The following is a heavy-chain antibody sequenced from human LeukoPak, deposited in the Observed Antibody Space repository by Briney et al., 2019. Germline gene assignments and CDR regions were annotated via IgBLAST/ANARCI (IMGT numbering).Heavy chain of an antibody. CDR2: ISSSSSYI. D-gene: IGHD3-9*01. J-gene: IGHJ4*02. CDR1: GFTFSSYV. Sequence: GGSLRLSCAASGFTFSSYVMSWVRQAPGKGLEWVSSISSSSSYIYYADSVKGRFTISRDNAKNSLYLQMNSLRAEDTTVYYCARDGYFDWLLHYWGQGTLVTVSS. V-gene: IGHV3-21*01. CDR3: ARDGYFDWLLHY.